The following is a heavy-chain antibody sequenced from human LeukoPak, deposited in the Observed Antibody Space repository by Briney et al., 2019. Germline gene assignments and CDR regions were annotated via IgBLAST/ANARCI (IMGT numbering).Heavy chain of an antibody. V-gene: IGHV3-21*01. J-gene: IGHJ4*02. D-gene: IGHD6-19*01. Sequence: PGGSLRLSCAASGLTFSRYSMNWVRQAPGKGLEWVSSISSSSSYIYYADSVKGRFTISRDNAKNSLYLQMNSLRAEDTAVYYCARVGQWLPIDYWGQGTLVTVSS. CDR1: GLTFSRYS. CDR3: ARVGQWLPIDY. CDR2: ISSSSSYI.